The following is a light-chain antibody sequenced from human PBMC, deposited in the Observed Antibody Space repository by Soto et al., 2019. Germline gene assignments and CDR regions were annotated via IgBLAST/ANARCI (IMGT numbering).Light chain of an antibody. CDR2: GAS. J-gene: IGKJ1*01. V-gene: IGKV3-20*01. CDR1: QSVSSSY. CDR3: QQDGSSIT. Sequence: EIVLTQSPGTLSLSPGERATLSCRASQSVSSSYLAWYQQKPGQAPRLLIYGASSRATGIPDRFSGRGSGTDFNLTICRLEPKVFAVYYCQQDGSSITFGQGIKVDFK.